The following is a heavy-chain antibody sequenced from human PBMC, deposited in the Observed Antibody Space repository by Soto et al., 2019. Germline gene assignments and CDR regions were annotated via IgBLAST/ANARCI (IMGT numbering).Heavy chain of an antibody. Sequence: QVQLVESGGGAVQPGRSLRLSCVASGFTFSSYATHWVRQAPGKGLEWVAVISHDGSNKYSADSVKGRLTISRDNSKNTLFLQMNSLRAEDTAVYYCARDRSLDFWSGFHYGMDVWGQGTTVTVSS. CDR3: ARDRSLDFWSGFHYGMDV. CDR2: ISHDGSNK. D-gene: IGHD3-3*01. J-gene: IGHJ6*02. V-gene: IGHV3-30-3*01. CDR1: GFTFSSYA.